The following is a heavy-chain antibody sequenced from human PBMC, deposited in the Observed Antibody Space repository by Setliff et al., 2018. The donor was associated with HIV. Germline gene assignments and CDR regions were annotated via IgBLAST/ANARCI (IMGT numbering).Heavy chain of an antibody. V-gene: IGHV1-18*04. J-gene: IGHJ6*02. CDR2: ISAYSGNT. CDR3: ARDLSYYYGMDV. CDR1: GYYFNIDY. Sequence: ASVKVSCKTFGYYFNIDYIHWVRQAPGQGLEWMGWISAYSGNTNYAQKLQGRVTMTTDTSTSTAYMELSGLRSEDTAVYYCARDLSYYYGMDVWGQGTTVTVSS.